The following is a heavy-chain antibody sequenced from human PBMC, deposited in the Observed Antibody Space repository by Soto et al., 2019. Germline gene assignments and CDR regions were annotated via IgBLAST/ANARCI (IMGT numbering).Heavy chain of an antibody. CDR3: ARRYGGNFDY. CDR1: GGSISSYY. V-gene: IGHV4-59*01. D-gene: IGHD3-16*01. CDR2: IYYSGST. Sequence: QVQLQESGPGLVKPSETLSLTCTVSGGSISSYYWSWIRQPPGKGLEWIGYIYYSGSTNNNPSLXSXVXIXXDTSQNQFALKLSSVTAADTAVYYCARRYGGNFDYWGQGTLVTVSS. J-gene: IGHJ4*02.